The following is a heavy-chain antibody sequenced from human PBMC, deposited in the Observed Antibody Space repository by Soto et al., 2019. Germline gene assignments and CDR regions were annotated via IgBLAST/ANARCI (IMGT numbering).Heavy chain of an antibody. CDR1: GFTFSTYG. D-gene: IGHD3-3*02. CDR2: ISYGGDNK. Sequence: QVQLVESGGGVVQPGTSLRLSCAPSGFTFSTYGMHWVRQAPGKGLELVAVISYGGDNKYYADSVKGRFTISRDNSKDTLFLQMNSLTPEDTAMYYCAKDLDYIFRAWGQGTLVTVSS. V-gene: IGHV3-30*18. CDR3: AKDLDYIFRA. J-gene: IGHJ5*02.